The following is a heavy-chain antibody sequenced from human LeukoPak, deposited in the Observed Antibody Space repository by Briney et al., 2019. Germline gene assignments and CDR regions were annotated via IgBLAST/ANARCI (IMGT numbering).Heavy chain of an antibody. CDR3: ARARRIQLWLGVSWFDP. Sequence: ASVKVSCKASGYTFTSYYMHWVRQAPGQGLEWMGIINPSGGSTSYAQKFQGRVTMTRDTSTSTVYMELGSLRSEDTAVYYCARARRIQLWLGVSWFDPWGQGTLVTVSS. CDR2: INPSGGST. D-gene: IGHD5-18*01. J-gene: IGHJ5*02. V-gene: IGHV1-46*01. CDR1: GYTFTSYY.